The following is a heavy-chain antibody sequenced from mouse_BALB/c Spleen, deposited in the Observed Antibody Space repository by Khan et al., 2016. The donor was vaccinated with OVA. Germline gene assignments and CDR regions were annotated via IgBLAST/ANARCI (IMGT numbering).Heavy chain of an antibody. V-gene: IGHV1-7*01. Sequence: QVQLKESGAELAKPGASVKMSCKASGYTFINYWILWVKQRPGQGLEWIGYINPSTGYTEYNQNFKDKATLTADKSSSTAYMQLSSLTSEDSAVYYCTRDRIDYWGQGTTLTVSS. CDR2: INPSTGYT. CDR1: GYTFINYW. J-gene: IGHJ2*01. CDR3: TRDRIDY.